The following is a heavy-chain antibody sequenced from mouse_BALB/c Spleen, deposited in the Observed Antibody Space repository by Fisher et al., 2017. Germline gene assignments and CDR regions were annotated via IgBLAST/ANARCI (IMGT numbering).Heavy chain of an antibody. CDR3: ARFKAHYRYDGWYFDV. J-gene: IGHJ1*01. Sequence: EKFKGKATFTADTSSNTAYMQLSSLTSEDSAVYYCARFKAHYRYDGWYFDVWGAGTTVTVSS. V-gene: IGHV1-9*01. D-gene: IGHD2-14*01.